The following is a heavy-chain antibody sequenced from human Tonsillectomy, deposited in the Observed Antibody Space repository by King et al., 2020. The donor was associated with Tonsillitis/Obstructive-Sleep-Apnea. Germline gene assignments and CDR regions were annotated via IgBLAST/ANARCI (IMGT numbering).Heavy chain of an antibody. J-gene: IGHJ6*02. CDR1: GESFSDYY. V-gene: IGHV4-34*01. CDR2: INHGGST. D-gene: IGHD3-22*01. CDR3: ARCPFYYDSSGYYYYGMDV. Sequence: VQLQQWGAGLLKPSETLSLTCAVYGESFSDYYWRWIRQPPGKGLEWIGEINHGGSTNYNPSLKSRVTISVDTSKNQFSLKLSSVTAADTAVYYCARCPFYYDSSGYYYYGMDVWGQGTTVTVSS.